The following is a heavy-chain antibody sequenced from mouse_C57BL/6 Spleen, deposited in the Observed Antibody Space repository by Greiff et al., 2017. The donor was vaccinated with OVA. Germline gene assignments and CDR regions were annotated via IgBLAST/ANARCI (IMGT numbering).Heavy chain of an antibody. CDR1: GYSFTGYY. Sequence: VQLKESGPELVKPGASVKISCKASGYSFTGYYMNWVKQSPEKSLEWIGEINPSTGGTTYNQKFKAKATLTVDKSSSTAYMQLKSLTSEDSAVYYCARSGLITTVVADFDYWGQGTTLTVSS. CDR2: INPSTGGT. CDR3: ARSGLITTVVADFDY. V-gene: IGHV1-42*01. J-gene: IGHJ2*01. D-gene: IGHD1-1*01.